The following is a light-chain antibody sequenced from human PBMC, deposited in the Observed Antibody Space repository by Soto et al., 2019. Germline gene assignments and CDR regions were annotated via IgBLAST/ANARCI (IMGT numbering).Light chain of an antibody. V-gene: IGKV3-20*01. CDR2: GAS. CDR1: QSVSSNF. CDR3: QQYSRSPSFT. Sequence: EIAMTQSPGTLSVSPGERATLSCRASQSVSSNFFAWYQRKPGQAPRLLIYGASSRATGIPDRFSGSGSGTDFLLTISRLQPEDSAVYYCQQYSRSPSFTFGHGTRVDIK. J-gene: IGKJ3*01.